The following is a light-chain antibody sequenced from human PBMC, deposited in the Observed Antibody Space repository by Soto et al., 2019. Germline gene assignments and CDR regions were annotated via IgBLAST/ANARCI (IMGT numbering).Light chain of an antibody. CDR2: DAS. J-gene: IGKJ5*01. CDR3: QQYNSYSIT. V-gene: IGKV1-5*01. Sequence: DIQMAQSPLTVSASVGDRVTITCRASQTISSWLAWYQQKPGKAPKLLIYDASSLESGVPSRFSGSGSGTEFTLTISSLQPDDFATYYCQQYNSYSITFGQGTRLENK. CDR1: QTISSW.